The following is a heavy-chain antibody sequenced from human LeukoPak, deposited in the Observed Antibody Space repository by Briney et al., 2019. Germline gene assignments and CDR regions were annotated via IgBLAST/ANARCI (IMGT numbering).Heavy chain of an antibody. CDR2: INHSGST. V-gene: IGHV4-34*01. CDR3: ARRPSGYSYGYYY. Sequence: SETLSLTCAVYGGSFSGYYWSWIRQPPGKGLEWIGEINHSGSTNYNPSLKSRVTISVDTSKNQFSLKLSSVTAADTAVYYCARRPSGYSYGYYYWGQGTLVTVSS. CDR1: GGSFSGYY. J-gene: IGHJ4*02. D-gene: IGHD5-18*01.